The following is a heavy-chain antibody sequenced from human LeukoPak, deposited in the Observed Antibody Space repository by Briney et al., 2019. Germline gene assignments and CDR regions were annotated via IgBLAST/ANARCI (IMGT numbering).Heavy chain of an antibody. V-gene: IGHV3-30*01. CDR1: GFTLSSYA. J-gene: IGHJ4*02. CDR2: ISYDGSNK. CDR3: ARGTIAARLRLDY. D-gene: IGHD6-6*01. Sequence: GGSLRLSCAASGFTLSSYAMHWVRQAPGKGLEWVAVISYDGSNKYYADSVKGRFTISRDNSKNTLYLQMNSLRAEDTAVYYCARGTIAARLRLDYWGQGTLVTVSS.